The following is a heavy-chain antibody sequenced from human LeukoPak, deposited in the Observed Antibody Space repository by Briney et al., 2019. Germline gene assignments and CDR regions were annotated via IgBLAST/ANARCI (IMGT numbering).Heavy chain of an antibody. CDR1: AFTFPDYT. J-gene: IGHJ5*02. CDR3: ARSPSSFFP. CDR2: ISSRGDTI. V-gene: IGHV3-48*01. Sequence: GQSLRLSCTASAFTFPDYTTSWVRQAPGKGLEWVSSISSRGDTIDYADSVKGRFTISRHNAKNSVYLQMNSLRAEDTAVYYCARSPSSFFPWGEGGLVTVSS. D-gene: IGHD3-16*02.